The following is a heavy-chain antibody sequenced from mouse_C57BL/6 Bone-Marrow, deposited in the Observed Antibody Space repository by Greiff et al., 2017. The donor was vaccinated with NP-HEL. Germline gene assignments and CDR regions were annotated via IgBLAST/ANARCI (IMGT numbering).Heavy chain of an antibody. CDR2: IHPSDSDT. Sequence: QVQLQQPGAELVKPGASVKVSCKASGYTFTSYWMHWVKQRPGQGLEWIGRIHPSDSDTNYNQKFKGKATLTVDKSSSTAYMQLRSLTSEDSAVYYCAIFITTVVAHWYFDVWGTGTTVTVSS. CDR3: AIFITTVVAHWYFDV. V-gene: IGHV1-74*01. J-gene: IGHJ1*03. D-gene: IGHD1-1*01. CDR1: GYTFTSYW.